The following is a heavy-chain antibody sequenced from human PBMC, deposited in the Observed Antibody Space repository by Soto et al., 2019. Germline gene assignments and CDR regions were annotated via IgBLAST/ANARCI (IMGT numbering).Heavy chain of an antibody. CDR3: ASHTVLDYDFWSGTTTYWFDP. CDR1: GGTFSSYA. V-gene: IGHV1-69*13. J-gene: IGHJ5*02. CDR2: IIPIFGTA. D-gene: IGHD3-3*01. Sequence: SVKVSCKASGGTFSSYAISWVRQAPGQGLEWMGGIIPIFGTANYAQKFQGRVTITADESTSTAYMELSSLRSEDTAVYYCASHTVLDYDFWSGTTTYWFDPWG.